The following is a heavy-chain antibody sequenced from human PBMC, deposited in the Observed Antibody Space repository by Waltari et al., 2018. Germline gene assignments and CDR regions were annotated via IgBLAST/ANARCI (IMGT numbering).Heavy chain of an antibody. CDR2: IHNDGSRT. V-gene: IGHV3-23*03. J-gene: IGHJ6*02. D-gene: IGHD3-22*01. CDR3: VKGIWTSAASYYAGLDV. Sequence: EVQVLESGGDLVQPGGSLRPSCSASGFSLSHYGLSGVRHGPGKGLEWVSGIHNDGSRTYYVDSVKGRFTISRDNSKNTMSLQMNSLRAEDTAIYYCVKGIWTSAASYYAGLDVWGQGTTVTVSS. CDR1: GFSLSHYG.